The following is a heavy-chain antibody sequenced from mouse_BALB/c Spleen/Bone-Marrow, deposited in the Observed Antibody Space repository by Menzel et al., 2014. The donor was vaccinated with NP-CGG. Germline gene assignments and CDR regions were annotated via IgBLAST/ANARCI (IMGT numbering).Heavy chain of an antibody. CDR1: GYTFTSYW. Sequence: QVQLQQSGAELARPGASVKLSCKASGYTFTSYWMQWVKQRPGQGLEWIGAIYPGDGDTRYTQKFKGKATLTADKSSSTAYMQLSSLASEDSAVYYCARGRNYYGSSYYFVYWGQGTTLTVSS. CDR2: IYPGDGDT. J-gene: IGHJ2*01. CDR3: ARGRNYYGSSYYFVY. V-gene: IGHV1-87*01. D-gene: IGHD1-1*01.